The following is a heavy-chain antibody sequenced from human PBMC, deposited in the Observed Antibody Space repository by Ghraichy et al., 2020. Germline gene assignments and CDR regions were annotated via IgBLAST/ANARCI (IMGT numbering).Heavy chain of an antibody. J-gene: IGHJ3*01. CDR2: IKNRFDGGTT. V-gene: IGHV3-15*01. Sequence: GGSLRLSCVASGFTVGDVYMTWVRQTPGKGLEWLGRIKNRFDGGTTAHAAPVRGRFTVSRDDSKNTVYLQMNSLMTEDTGIYYCVTDNHGSNLDHRNRGDDAVAFWGQGTKVTVSS. D-gene: IGHD7-27*01. CDR3: VTDNHGSNLDHRNRGDDAVAF. CDR1: GFTVGDVY.